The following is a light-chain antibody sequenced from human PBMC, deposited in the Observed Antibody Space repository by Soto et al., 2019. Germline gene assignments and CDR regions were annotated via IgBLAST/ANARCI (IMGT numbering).Light chain of an antibody. CDR2: DAS. CDR3: QQSSNWPLT. V-gene: IGKV3-11*01. CDR1: QSVSSC. Sequence: EIVLTQSPATLSLSPGERATLSCRASQSVSSCLAWYQQKPGQAPRLLIYDASNRATGIPARFSGSGSGTDFTLTISSLESEDFAVYYCQQSSNWPLTFGGGTKVEIK. J-gene: IGKJ4*01.